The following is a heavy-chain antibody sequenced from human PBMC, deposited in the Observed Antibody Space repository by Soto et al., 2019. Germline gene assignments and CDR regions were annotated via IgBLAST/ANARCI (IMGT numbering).Heavy chain of an antibody. J-gene: IGHJ4*02. V-gene: IGHV4-39*01. CDR2: VSYSGSS. CDR1: GASVSSSHY. CDR3: ARHYNTGAFFDY. D-gene: IGHD1-20*01. Sequence: QLQLQESGPGLVKSSETLSLTCSVSGASVSSSHYWGWIRQPPGKGLEWIGSVSYSGSSYYSPSFKSRSTISVDTSNNQFSLRVRSVTATDTAVYFCARHYNTGAFFDYWGQGKLVTVSS.